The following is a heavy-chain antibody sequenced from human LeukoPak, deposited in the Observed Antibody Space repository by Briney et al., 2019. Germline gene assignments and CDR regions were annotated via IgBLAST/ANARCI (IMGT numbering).Heavy chain of an antibody. V-gene: IGHV3-7*01. D-gene: IGHD5-12*01. CDR2: IKQDGSEK. CDR1: GFTFNRYW. CDR3: ARVEASGYDYGAFDY. Sequence: GGSLRLSCAASGFTFNRYWMSWVHQAPGKGLEWVANIKQDGSEKYYVDSVKGRFTISRDNAKNSLYLQMNSLRAEDTAVYYCARVEASGYDYGAFDYWGQGTLVTVSS. J-gene: IGHJ4*02.